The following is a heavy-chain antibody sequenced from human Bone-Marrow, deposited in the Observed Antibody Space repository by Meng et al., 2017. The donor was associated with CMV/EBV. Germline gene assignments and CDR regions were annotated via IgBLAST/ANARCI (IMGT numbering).Heavy chain of an antibody. CDR1: GFSFSYYA. CDR3: ASGWNDEPFDY. D-gene: IGHD1-1*01. CDR2: IRSKAYGGTT. Sequence: GESLKISCAASGFSFSYYALHWVRQAPGKGLEWVGFIRSKAYGGTTEYAASVKGRFTISRDDSKSIAYLQMNSLRAEDTAVYYCASGWNDEPFDYWGQGTLVTVSS. J-gene: IGHJ4*02. V-gene: IGHV3-49*04.